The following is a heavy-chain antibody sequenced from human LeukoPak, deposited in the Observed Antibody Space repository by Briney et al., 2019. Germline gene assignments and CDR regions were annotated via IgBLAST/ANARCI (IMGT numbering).Heavy chain of an antibody. V-gene: IGHV1-69*05. CDR3: ARVGVSSGWALDY. J-gene: IGHJ4*02. D-gene: IGHD6-19*01. Sequence: ASVKVSCKASGGTFSSYAISWVRQAPGQGLEWMGGIIPIFGTANYAQKFQGRVTITTDESTSTAYMELSSLRSENTAVYYCARVGVSSGWALDYWGQGTLVTVSS. CDR1: GGTFSSYA. CDR2: IIPIFGTA.